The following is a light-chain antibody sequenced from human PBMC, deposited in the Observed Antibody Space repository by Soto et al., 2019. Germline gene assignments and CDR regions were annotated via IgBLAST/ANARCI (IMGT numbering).Light chain of an antibody. J-gene: IGLJ2*01. CDR3: AACDDSLNGVV. CDR1: SSNIGSNT. V-gene: IGLV1-44*01. Sequence: QSVLTRPPSASETPGQRVTISCSGSSSNIGSNTVNWYQQLPGTAPKLLIYSNNQQPSGVPDRFSGSKSGTSASLAISGLQSEDEADYYCAACDDSLNGVVFGGGTKLTVL. CDR2: SNN.